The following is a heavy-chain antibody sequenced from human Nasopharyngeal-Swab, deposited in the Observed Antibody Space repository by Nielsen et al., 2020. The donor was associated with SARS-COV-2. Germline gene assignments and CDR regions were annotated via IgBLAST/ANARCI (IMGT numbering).Heavy chain of an antibody. D-gene: IGHD4-17*01. Sequence: ASVKVSCKASGYTFTGYYMHWVRQAPGQGLEWMGINNPSGGSTSYAQKFQGRVTMTRDTSTSTVYMELSSLRSEDTAVYYCARDLTATVTTNYYYGMDVWGQGTTVTVSS. J-gene: IGHJ6*02. CDR2: NNPSGGST. CDR1: GYTFTGYY. V-gene: IGHV1-46*01. CDR3: ARDLTATVTTNYYYGMDV.